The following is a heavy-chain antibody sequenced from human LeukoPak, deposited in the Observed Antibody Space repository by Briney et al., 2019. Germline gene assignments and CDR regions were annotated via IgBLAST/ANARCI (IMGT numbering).Heavy chain of an antibody. D-gene: IGHD5-18*01. CDR2: IYYSGST. J-gene: IGHJ4*02. Sequence: SETLSLTCTVSGGSISSSSYYWGWIRQPPGKGLEWIGSIYYSGSTYYNPSLKSRVTISVDTSKNQFSLKLSSVTAADTAVYYCASGMDTAMVTWWYWGQGTLVTVSS. V-gene: IGHV4-39*07. CDR1: GGSISSSSYY. CDR3: ASGMDTAMVTWWY.